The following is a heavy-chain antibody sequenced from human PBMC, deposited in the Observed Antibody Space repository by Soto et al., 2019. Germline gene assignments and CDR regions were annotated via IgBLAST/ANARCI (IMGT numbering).Heavy chain of an antibody. CDR1: GGTFSSSA. J-gene: IGHJ4*02. CDR2: IIPIFGTA. CDR3: ERDRSLHSGTTYYFDY. Sequence: QVQLVQSGAEVKKPGSSVKVSCKASGGTFSSSAISWVRQAPGQGLEWMGGIIPIFGTANYAQKFQGRVTITADESTSTAYMELSSLRSEDTAVYYCERDRSLHSGTTYYFDYWGQGTLVTVSS. D-gene: IGHD1-26*01. V-gene: IGHV1-69*12.